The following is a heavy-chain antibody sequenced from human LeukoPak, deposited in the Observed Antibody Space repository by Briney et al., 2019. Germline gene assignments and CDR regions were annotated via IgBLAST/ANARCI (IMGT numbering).Heavy chain of an antibody. CDR1: GFTFSSYG. Sequence: PGGSLRLSCAASGFTFSSYGMHWVRRAPGKGLEWVAVISYDGSNKYYADSVKGRFTISRDNSKNTLYLQMNSLRAEDTAVYYCAKGEGYYDSNYFDYWGQGTLVTVSS. CDR2: ISYDGSNK. CDR3: AKGEGYYDSNYFDY. V-gene: IGHV3-30*18. D-gene: IGHD3-22*01. J-gene: IGHJ4*02.